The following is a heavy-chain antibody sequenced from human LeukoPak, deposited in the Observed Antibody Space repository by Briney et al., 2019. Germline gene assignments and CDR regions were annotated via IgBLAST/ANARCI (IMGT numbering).Heavy chain of an antibody. CDR2: ISSSGSTI. Sequence: GGSLRLSCAASGFTFSDYYMSWIRQAPGKGLEWVSYISSSGSTIYYADSVKGRFTISRDNAKNSLYLQMNSLRAEDTAVYYCARVNIGGVVWRSRQPNYFDYWGQGTLVTVSS. J-gene: IGHJ4*02. CDR3: ARVNIGGVVWRSRQPNYFDY. CDR1: GFTFSDYY. D-gene: IGHD2-15*01. V-gene: IGHV3-11*01.